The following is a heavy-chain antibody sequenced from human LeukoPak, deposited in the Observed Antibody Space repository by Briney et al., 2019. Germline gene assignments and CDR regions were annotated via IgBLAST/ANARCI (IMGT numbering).Heavy chain of an antibody. V-gene: IGHV3-33*01. CDR1: GFTFSNYG. J-gene: IGHJ4*02. CDR3: ATARNNYDYSGFSALDY. Sequence: PGRSLRLSCVASGFTFSNYGMHWVRQAPGMGLEWVAVIWYDGSNKNYRDSVRGRFTISRDNFKNTLYLEMNSLRAEDTAVYYCATARNNYDYSGFSALDYWGQGTLVTVAS. CDR2: IWYDGSNK. D-gene: IGHD3-22*01.